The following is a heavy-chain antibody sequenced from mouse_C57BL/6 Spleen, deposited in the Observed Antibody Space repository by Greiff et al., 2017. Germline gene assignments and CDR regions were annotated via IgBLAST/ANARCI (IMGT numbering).Heavy chain of an antibody. Sequence: QVQLQQPGAELVKPGASVKLSCKASGYTFTSYWMHWVKRRPGQGLEWIGMIHPNSGSTNYNEKFKSKATLTVDKSSSTAYMQLSSLTSEDSAVYYCARRSWERAMDYWGQGTSVTVSS. CDR1: GYTFTSYW. D-gene: IGHD4-1*01. J-gene: IGHJ4*01. V-gene: IGHV1-64*01. CDR2: IHPNSGST. CDR3: ARRSWERAMDY.